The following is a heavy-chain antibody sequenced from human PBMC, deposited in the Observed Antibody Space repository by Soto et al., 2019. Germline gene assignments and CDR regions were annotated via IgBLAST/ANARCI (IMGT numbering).Heavy chain of an antibody. J-gene: IGHJ5*02. Sequence: GGSLRLSCAASGFTFSSYAMSWVRQAPGKGLEWVSAISGSGGSTYYADSVKGRFTISRDNSKNTRYLQMNSLRAEDTAVYYCAKGSHRDPGPWKANWFDPWGQGTLVTVSS. D-gene: IGHD1-1*01. CDR1: GFTFSSYA. V-gene: IGHV3-23*01. CDR3: AKGSHRDPGPWKANWFDP. CDR2: ISGSGGST.